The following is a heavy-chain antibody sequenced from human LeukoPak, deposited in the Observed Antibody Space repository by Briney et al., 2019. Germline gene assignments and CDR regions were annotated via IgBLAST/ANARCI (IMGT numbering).Heavy chain of an antibody. D-gene: IGHD3-3*01. J-gene: IGHJ5*02. CDR2: ISSSSSYI. CDR1: GFTFSSYS. V-gene: IGHV3-21*01. CDR3: AREPTEWFPTPDP. Sequence: GGSLRLSCAASGFTFSSYSMNWVRQAPGKGLEWVSSISSSSSYIYYADSVKGRFTISRDNAKNSLYLQMNSLRAEDTAVYYCAREPTEWFPTPDPWGQGTLVTVSS.